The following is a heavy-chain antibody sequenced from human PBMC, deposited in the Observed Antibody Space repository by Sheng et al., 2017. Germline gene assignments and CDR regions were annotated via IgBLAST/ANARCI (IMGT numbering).Heavy chain of an antibody. CDR1: GGTFSAYA. V-gene: IGHV1-69*10. J-gene: IGHJ6*03. CDR3: ARGGGYCSSATCSNYYYMDV. Sequence: QVQLVQSGAEVKKPGSSVKVSCKASGGTFSAYAISWVRQAPGQGLEWMGGIIPILDITNYAQKFQGRVTITADKSTTTAYMEVSSLRSEDTAVYYCARGGGYCSSATCSNYYYMDVWGQGTTVTVSS. D-gene: IGHD2-2*01. CDR2: IIPILDIT.